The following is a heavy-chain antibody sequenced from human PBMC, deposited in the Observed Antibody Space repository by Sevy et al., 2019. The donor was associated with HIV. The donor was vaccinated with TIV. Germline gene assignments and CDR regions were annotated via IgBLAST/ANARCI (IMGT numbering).Heavy chain of an antibody. CDR1: EFTFSSHA. CDR3: TRWKAAQSIFDY. V-gene: IGHV3-49*04. J-gene: IGHJ4*02. D-gene: IGHD6-13*01. CDR2: LKSDVYGGTV. Sequence: GGSLRLSCTASEFTFSSHAVSWVRQAPGKGLEWVAFLKSDVYGGTVDHAASVRGRFVISRDDSKTIAYLQMNDLKTEDTGVYYCTRWKAAQSIFDYWGQGALVTVSS.